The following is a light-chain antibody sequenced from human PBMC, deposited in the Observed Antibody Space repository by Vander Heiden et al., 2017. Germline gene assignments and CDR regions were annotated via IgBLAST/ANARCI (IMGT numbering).Light chain of an antibody. CDR3: AAWDDSLDGHVI. CDR1: SSNIGSNA. Sequence: QSVLTQAPSASGPPGQRVTISCSGSSSNIGSNAVNWYQVVPGTAPKLLIYSDNRRPSGVPDRFSGSKSGTSAALAISGLQSEDEAHYYCAAWDDSLDGHVIFGGGTKLTVL. J-gene: IGLJ2*01. CDR2: SDN. V-gene: IGLV1-44*01.